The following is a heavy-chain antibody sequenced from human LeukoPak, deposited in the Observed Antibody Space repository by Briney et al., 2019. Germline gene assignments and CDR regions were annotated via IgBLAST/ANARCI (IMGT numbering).Heavy chain of an antibody. D-gene: IGHD1-14*01. V-gene: IGHV1-2*02. CDR2: INPNSGGT. Sequence: ASVKVSCKASGYTFTGYYMHWVRQAPGQGLEWMGWINPNSGGTNYAQKFQGRVTMTRDTSISTAYMELSRLRSDDTAVYYCARLVRTRTYYFDYWGQGTLVTVPS. J-gene: IGHJ4*02. CDR3: ARLVRTRTYYFDY. CDR1: GYTFTGYY.